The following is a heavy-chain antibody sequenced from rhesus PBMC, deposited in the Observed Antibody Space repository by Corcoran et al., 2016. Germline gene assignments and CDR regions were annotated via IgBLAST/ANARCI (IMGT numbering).Heavy chain of an antibody. CDR2: IYGSSTSP. Sequence: QVQLQESGPGVVKPSETLSLTCAVSGGSISDSYRWSWIRQPPGKGLEWIGYIYGSSTSPNYNPSLKDRVTISKDTSKNQFSLKLSSVTAADTAVYYCARDPPSIAAGSLAFDYWGQGVLVTVSS. CDR1: GGSISDSYR. CDR3: ARDPPSIAAGSLAFDY. V-gene: IGHV4S10*01. J-gene: IGHJ4*01. D-gene: IGHD6-13*01.